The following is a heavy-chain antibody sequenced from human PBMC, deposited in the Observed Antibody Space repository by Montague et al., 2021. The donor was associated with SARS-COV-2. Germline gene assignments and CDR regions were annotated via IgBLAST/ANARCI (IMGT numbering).Heavy chain of an antibody. J-gene: IGHJ4*02. Sequence: TLSLTCTVSGGSISSGGYYWSWIRQHPGKGLEWIGYIYYSGSTYYNPSLKSRVTISVDTSKNQFSLKLSSVTAADTAVYYCARGGTIFGLVTFPFDYWGQGTLVTVSS. V-gene: IGHV4-31*03. D-gene: IGHD3-3*01. CDR3: ARGGTIFGLVTFPFDY. CDR1: GGSISSGGYY. CDR2: IYYSGST.